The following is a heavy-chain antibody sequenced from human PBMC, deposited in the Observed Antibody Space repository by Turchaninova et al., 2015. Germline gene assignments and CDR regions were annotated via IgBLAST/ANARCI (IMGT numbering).Heavy chain of an antibody. CDR2: IVSDGSDT. Sequence: EVQLVESGGGLVQPGGSLRLSCEGFGVTFGHNWMHWVRHAPGEGLVWVSRIVSDGSDTAYADSVKGRFTISRDNAKNTVNLQMNSLRVEDTAVYYCVRDAPTANFDIWGQGTLVTVSS. J-gene: IGHJ3*02. V-gene: IGHV3-74*01. CDR1: GVTFGHNW. CDR3: VRDAPTANFDI.